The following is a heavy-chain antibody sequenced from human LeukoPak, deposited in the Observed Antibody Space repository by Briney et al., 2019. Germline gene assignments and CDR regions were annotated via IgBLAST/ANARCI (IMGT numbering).Heavy chain of an antibody. CDR2: ISGSGDTT. CDR3: AKSPGGWVAIDM. D-gene: IGHD1-26*01. CDR1: GFTFSSYA. Sequence: PGGSLRLSCAASGFTFSSYAMSWVREAPGKGLEWVSVISGSGDTTYYADSGKGRFTIPRDNSKNTMYLQMNSVRAEDTAVYSFAKSPGGWVAIDMGGQGTMVTV. V-gene: IGHV3-23*01. J-gene: IGHJ3*02.